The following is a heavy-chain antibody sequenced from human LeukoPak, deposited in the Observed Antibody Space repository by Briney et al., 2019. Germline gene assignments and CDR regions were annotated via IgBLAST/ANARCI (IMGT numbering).Heavy chain of an antibody. V-gene: IGHV3-30*03. Sequence: PGRSLRLSCAASGFNFSIYSMQWVRQAPGKGLEWVAIISYDGSNRYYADSVKGRFTISRDNSNNTLYLQMNSLRAEDTAVYYCARRKSSGWYANTYYMDVWGKGTTVTVSS. CDR2: ISYDGSNR. J-gene: IGHJ6*03. CDR3: ARRKSSGWYANTYYMDV. CDR1: GFNFSIYS. D-gene: IGHD6-19*01.